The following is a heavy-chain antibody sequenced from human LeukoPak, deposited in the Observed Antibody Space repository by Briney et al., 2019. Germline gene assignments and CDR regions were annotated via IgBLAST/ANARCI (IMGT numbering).Heavy chain of an antibody. CDR2: IYYSGRT. CDR3: ARWGDSRDAFDI. D-gene: IGHD6-13*01. J-gene: IGHJ3*02. Sequence: PSETLSLTCTVSGGSISSYYWSWMRQPPGKGLAWIGYIYYSGRTNYNPSLKSRVTISVDTSKNQFSRKLSSVTAADTAVYYCARWGDSRDAFDIWGQGTMVTVSS. CDR1: GGSISSYY. V-gene: IGHV4-59*01.